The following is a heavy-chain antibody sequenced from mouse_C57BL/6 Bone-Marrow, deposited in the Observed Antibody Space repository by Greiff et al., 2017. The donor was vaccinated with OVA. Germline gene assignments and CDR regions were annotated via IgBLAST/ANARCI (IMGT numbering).Heavy chain of an antibody. CDR1: GYAFTNYL. Sequence: VQLQQSGAELVRPGTSVKVSCKASGYAFTNYLIEWVKQRPGQGLEWIGVINPGSGGTNYNEKFKGKATLTAEKSSSPAYMQLSSLTSEDSAVYFCARGELRPLDYWGQGTTLTVSS. CDR2: INPGSGGT. V-gene: IGHV1-54*01. D-gene: IGHD3-2*02. J-gene: IGHJ2*01. CDR3: ARGELRPLDY.